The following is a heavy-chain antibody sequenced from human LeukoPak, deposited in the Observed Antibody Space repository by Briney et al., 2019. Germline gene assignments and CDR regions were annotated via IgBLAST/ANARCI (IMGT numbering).Heavy chain of an antibody. CDR1: GYTFTSYY. V-gene: IGHV1-46*01. CDR2: INPSGGST. D-gene: IGHD6-13*01. J-gene: IGHJ6*02. CDR3: ARVRIAAAGNPLYYYGMDV. Sequence: GASVNVSCTASGYTFTSYYMHWVRQAPGQGLEWMGIINPSGGSTSYAQKFQGRVTMTRDTSTSTVYMELSSLRSEDTAVYYCARVRIAAAGNPLYYYGMDVWGQGTTVTVSS.